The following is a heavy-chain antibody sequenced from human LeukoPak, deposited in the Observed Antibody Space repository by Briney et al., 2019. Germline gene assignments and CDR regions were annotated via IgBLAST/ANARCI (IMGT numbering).Heavy chain of an antibody. CDR3: ARDHVGWFDP. Sequence: PGGSLRLSCAASVFSFSDYYMSWIRQSPGKGLEWVSYISTSGGTIYYADSVKGRFTISRDNAKNSLYLQMNSLRAEDTAVYYCARDHVGWFDPWGQGILVTVSS. D-gene: IGHD1-26*01. CDR1: VFSFSDYY. V-gene: IGHV3-11*04. CDR2: ISTSGGTI. J-gene: IGHJ5*02.